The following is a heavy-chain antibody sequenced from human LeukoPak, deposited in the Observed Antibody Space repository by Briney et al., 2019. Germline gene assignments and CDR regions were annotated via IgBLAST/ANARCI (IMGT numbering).Heavy chain of an antibody. D-gene: IGHD5-12*01. CDR2: IIPIFGTA. CDR3: ARDWGGNSGYDQGYYFDY. J-gene: IGHJ4*02. V-gene: IGHV1-69*05. Sequence: ASVKVSCKASGGTFSSYAISWVRQAPGQGLEWMGGIIPIFGTANYAQKFQGRVTITTDESTSTAYMELSSLRSEDTAVYYCARDWGGNSGYDQGYYFDYWGQGTLVTVSS. CDR1: GGTFSSYA.